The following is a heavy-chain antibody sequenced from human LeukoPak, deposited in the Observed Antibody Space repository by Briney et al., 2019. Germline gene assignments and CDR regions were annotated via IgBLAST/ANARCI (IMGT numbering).Heavy chain of an antibody. Sequence: GGSLRLSCAASGFTFSTYAMSWVRQAPGKGLEWVSAISGSGGGTYYADSVKGRFTISRDNSKNTLYLQMNSLRAEDTAVYYCALYYYGSGSYFPHYFDYWGQGTLVTVSS. J-gene: IGHJ4*02. CDR1: GFTFSTYA. D-gene: IGHD3-10*01. CDR2: ISGSGGGT. CDR3: ALYYYGSGSYFPHYFDY. V-gene: IGHV3-23*01.